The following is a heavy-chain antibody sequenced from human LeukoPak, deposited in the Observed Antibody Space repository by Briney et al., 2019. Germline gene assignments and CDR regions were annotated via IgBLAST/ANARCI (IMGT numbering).Heavy chain of an antibody. CDR3: ARSWQEVGTFDY. J-gene: IGHJ4*02. CDR2: IYYNGRT. D-gene: IGHD4-23*01. Sequence: PSETLSLTCTVSGGSISNYYWTWIRHPPGKRLEWIGYIYYNGRTNYNPSLKSRVTMSVDTSKNQFSLNLGSVTAADTAVYYCARSWQEVGTFDYWGQGTLLTVSS. CDR1: GGSISNYY. V-gene: IGHV4-59*13.